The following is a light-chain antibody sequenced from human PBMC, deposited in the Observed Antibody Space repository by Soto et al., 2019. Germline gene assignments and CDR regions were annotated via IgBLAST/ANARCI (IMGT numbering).Light chain of an antibody. J-gene: IGKJ2*01. CDR2: GAF. V-gene: IGKV3-15*01. Sequence: ETLLTQSPATLSVSPGERATFSCKASQSVTTNLAWYQQKPGQVPKLLIYGAFTGATGIPARFSGSGSGTEFTLSISSLQSEDFAIYHCQQYHSWPHTFGQGTKLEIK. CDR1: QSVTTN. CDR3: QQYHSWPHT.